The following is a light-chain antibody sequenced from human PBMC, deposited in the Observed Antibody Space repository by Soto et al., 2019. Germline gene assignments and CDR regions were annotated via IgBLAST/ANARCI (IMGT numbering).Light chain of an antibody. CDR1: QSVSSNY. V-gene: IGKV3-20*01. CDR2: GAS. J-gene: IGKJ4*01. Sequence: DIVLTQSPGTLSLSPGERATLSCRASQSVSSNYLAWYQHRAGQAPRLLIYGASTRATGIPDRFSGSGSGTDFTLTISRLGPEDFAVYYCQQYGSSPALTLGGGTKVDIK. CDR3: QQYGSSPALT.